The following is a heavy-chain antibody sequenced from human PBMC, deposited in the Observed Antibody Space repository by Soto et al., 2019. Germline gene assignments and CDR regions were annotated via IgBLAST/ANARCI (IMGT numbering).Heavy chain of an antibody. CDR2: ISYDGSNK. CDR1: GFTFSSYG. CDR3: AKDKGIVGATPHY. D-gene: IGHD1-26*01. Sequence: QVQLVESGGGVVQPGRSLRLSCAASGFTFSSYGMHWVRQAPGKGLEWVAVISYDGSNKYYADSVKGRFTISRDNSKTTLYLKMNRLRAEDTAVYYCAKDKGIVGATPHYWGQGTLVTVSS. J-gene: IGHJ4*02. V-gene: IGHV3-30*18.